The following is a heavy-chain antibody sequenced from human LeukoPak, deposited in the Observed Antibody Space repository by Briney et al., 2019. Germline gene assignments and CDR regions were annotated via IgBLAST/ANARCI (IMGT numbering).Heavy chain of an antibody. D-gene: IGHD1-26*01. CDR2: IYYSGST. CDR1: GGSISSYY. J-gene: IGHJ4*02. CDR3: AVSVSYHTSPLLSDY. Sequence: SETLSLTCTVSGGSISSYYWSWIRQPPGKGLEWIGYIYYSGSTNYNPSLKSRVTISVDTSKNQFSLKLSSVTAADTAVYYCAVSVSYHTSPLLSDYWGQGTLVTVSS. V-gene: IGHV4-59*01.